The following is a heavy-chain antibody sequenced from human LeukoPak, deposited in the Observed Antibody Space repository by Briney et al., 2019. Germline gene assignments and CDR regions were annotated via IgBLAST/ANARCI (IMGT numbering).Heavy chain of an antibody. CDR3: ARGRPRSEYGMDV. CDR1: GGSISSGDYY. Sequence: SETLSLTCTVSGGSISSGDYYWSWIRQPPGKGLEWIGYIYHSGSTYYNPSLKSRVTISVDRSKNQFSLKLSSVTAADTAVYYCARGRPRSEYGMDVWGQGTTVTVSS. CDR2: IYHSGST. J-gene: IGHJ6*02. V-gene: IGHV4-30-2*01.